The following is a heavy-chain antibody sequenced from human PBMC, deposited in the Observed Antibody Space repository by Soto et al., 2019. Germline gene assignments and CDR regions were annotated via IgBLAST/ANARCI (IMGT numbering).Heavy chain of an antibody. V-gene: IGHV4-31*03. D-gene: IGHD2-2*01. J-gene: IGHJ4*02. Sequence: QVQLQESGPGLVKPSQTLSLTCTVSGGSNIRDGYYWSWIRQHPGKGLEWIAYISYRGSSYSNPSLKSRVTTSADTSKNPFSLRLTSVTAADTAVYFCARATPAGSADFWSQGTLVTVSS. CDR1: GGSNIRDGYY. CDR3: ARATPAGSADF. CDR2: ISYRGSS.